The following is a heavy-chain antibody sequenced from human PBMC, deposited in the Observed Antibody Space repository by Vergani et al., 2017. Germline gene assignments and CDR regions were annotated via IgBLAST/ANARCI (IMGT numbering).Heavy chain of an antibody. J-gene: IGHJ6*03. D-gene: IGHD2-15*01. CDR2: ISWNSGSI. CDR3: AKGKRIGFGYYYYYMDV. V-gene: IGHV3-9*01. Sequence: EVQLVESGGGLVQPGRSLRLSCAASGFTFDDYAMHWVRQAPGKGLEWVSGISWNSGSIGYADSVKGRFTISRDNAKNSLYLQMNSLRAEDTALYYCAKGKRIGFGYYYYYMDVWGKGTTVTVSS. CDR1: GFTFDDYA.